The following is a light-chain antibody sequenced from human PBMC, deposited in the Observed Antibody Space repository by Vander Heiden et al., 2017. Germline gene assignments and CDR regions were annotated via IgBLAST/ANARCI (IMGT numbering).Light chain of an antibody. J-gene: IGKJ1*01. V-gene: IGKV2-28*01. CDR1: RRLLHTNGVNY. Sequence: DIVMTQSPPTLPVPLGKPASTSCRASRRLLHTNGVNYLEWYLQKPGQSPQLLIYSGSHRGSGVPDRFSGSGSGTDFTLKISRVEPEDVGLYYCRQIKDAPVTFGQGTKVEIK. CDR2: SGS. CDR3: RQIKDAPVT.